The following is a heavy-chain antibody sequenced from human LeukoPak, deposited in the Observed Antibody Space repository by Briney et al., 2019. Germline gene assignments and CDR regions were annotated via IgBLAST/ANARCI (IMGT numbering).Heavy chain of an antibody. J-gene: IGHJ3*02. CDR3: ARRLAYCGGDCYKDAFDI. V-gene: IGHV3-48*04. D-gene: IGHD2-21*01. CDR1: GFIFTTYS. CDR2: ITSSSSTM. Sequence: PGGSLRLSCVASGFIFTTYSVDWVRQAPGKGLEWGSHITSSSSTMYYADSVKGRFTISRDNAKKSMYLQMNSLRAEDTAVYYCARRLAYCGGDCYKDAFDIWGQGTMVTVSS.